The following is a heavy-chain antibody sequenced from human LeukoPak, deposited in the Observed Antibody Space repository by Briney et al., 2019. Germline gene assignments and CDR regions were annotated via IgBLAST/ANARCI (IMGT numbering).Heavy chain of an antibody. J-gene: IGHJ4*02. Sequence: ASVKVSCKASGGTFSSYAISWVRQAPGQGLEWMGWINAGNGNTKYSQKFQGRVTITRDTSASTAYMELSSLRSEDTAVYYCARDLRDCSSTSCYTGMGDYWGQGTLVTVSS. CDR1: GGTFSSYA. CDR3: ARDLRDCSSTSCYTGMGDY. CDR2: INAGNGNT. D-gene: IGHD2-2*02. V-gene: IGHV1-3*01.